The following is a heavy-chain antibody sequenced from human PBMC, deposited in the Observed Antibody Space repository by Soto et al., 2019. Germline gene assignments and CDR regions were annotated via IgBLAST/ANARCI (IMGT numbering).Heavy chain of an antibody. D-gene: IGHD2-21*01. CDR2: IYHSGST. CDR3: TRGGDPYKTGH. J-gene: IGHJ4*02. V-gene: IGHV4-30-2*01. Sequence: SETLSLTCAVSGGSISSGGYSWSWIRQPPGKGLEWIGYIYHSGSTYYNPSLKSRVTISVDRSKNQFSLKLSSVTAADTAIYYCTRGGDPYKTGHWGQGTLVTVSS. CDR1: GGSISSGGYS.